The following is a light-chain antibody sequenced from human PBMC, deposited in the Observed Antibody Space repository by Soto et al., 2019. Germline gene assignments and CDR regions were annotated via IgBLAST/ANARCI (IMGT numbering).Light chain of an antibody. CDR2: GAS. CDR3: QQYGTSPAT. CDR1: QSVGNN. J-gene: IGKJ1*01. V-gene: IGKV3-20*01. Sequence: EIVLTQSPGTLSLSPGERATLSCRASQSVGNNLAWYRQKSGQAPRLLIYGASSRATGIPDRFSGSGSGTDFTLTISRLEPEDFAVYYCQQYGTSPATFGQGTKVDIK.